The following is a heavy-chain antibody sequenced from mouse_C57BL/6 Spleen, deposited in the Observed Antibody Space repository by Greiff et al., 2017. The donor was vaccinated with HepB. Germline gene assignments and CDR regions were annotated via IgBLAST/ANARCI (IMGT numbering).Heavy chain of an antibody. D-gene: IGHD1-1*01. CDR1: GYAFSSYW. Sequence: VQLQQSGAELVKPGASVKISCKASGYAFSSYWMNWVKQRPGKGLEWIGQIYPGDGDTNYNGKFKGKATLTADKSSSTAYMQLSSLTSEDSAVYFCARSQQGVYYGFYAMDYWGQGTSVTVSS. J-gene: IGHJ4*01. V-gene: IGHV1-80*01. CDR3: ARSQQGVYYGFYAMDY. CDR2: IYPGDGDT.